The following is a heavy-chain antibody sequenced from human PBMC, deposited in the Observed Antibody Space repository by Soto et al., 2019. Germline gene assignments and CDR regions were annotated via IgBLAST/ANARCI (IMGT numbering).Heavy chain of an antibody. CDR2: IIIAGGGT. J-gene: IGHJ3*02. CDR3: AAELYSGGRCCSFDI. D-gene: IGHD2-15*01. CDR1: GIIFSNSA. Sequence: ASVKVSCKTSGIIFSNSAVQWVRQARGQRLEWLGYIIIAGGGTKYSQNLQGKITITRDMSTNTAYMQLTSLRSEDTAIYYCAAELYSGGRCCSFDIWGQGTMVTVS. V-gene: IGHV1-58*01.